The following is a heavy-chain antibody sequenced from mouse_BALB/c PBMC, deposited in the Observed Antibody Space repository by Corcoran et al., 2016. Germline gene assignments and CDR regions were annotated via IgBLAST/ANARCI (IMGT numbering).Heavy chain of an antibody. Sequence: QIQLVQSGPELKKPGETVKISCKASGYTFTNYGMNWVKQAPGKGLKWMGWINTYTGEPTYADDFKGRFAFSLETSASTAYLQINNLKNEDTATYCCARVTTAPAWFAYWGQGTLVTVSA. CDR1: GYTFTNYG. D-gene: IGHD1-2*01. J-gene: IGHJ3*01. CDR3: ARVTTAPAWFAY. CDR2: INTYTGEP. V-gene: IGHV9-3-1*01.